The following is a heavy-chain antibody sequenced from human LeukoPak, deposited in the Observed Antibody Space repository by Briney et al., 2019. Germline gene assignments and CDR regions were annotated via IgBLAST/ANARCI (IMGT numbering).Heavy chain of an antibody. CDR1: GYTFTSYG. D-gene: IGHD2-2*01. CDR3: ARGGGGIVVVPAALNLKPFDY. V-gene: IGHV1-18*01. J-gene: IGHJ4*02. Sequence: PPASVKVSCKASGYTFTSYGISWVRQAPGQGLEWMGWISAYNGNTNYAQKLQGRVTMTTDTSTSTAYMELRSLRSDDTAVYYCARGGGGIVVVPAALNLKPFDYWGQGTLVTVSS. CDR2: ISAYNGNT.